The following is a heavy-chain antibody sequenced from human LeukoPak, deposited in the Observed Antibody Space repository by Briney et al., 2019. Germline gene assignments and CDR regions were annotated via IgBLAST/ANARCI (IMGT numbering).Heavy chain of an antibody. CDR2: IGSSSSYI. Sequence: PGGSLRLSCAASGFTFSSCSMNWVRQAPGKGLEWVSSIGSSSSYIYYADSVKGRFTISRDNAKNSLYLQMNSLRAEDTAVYYCARDRDWNSFDYWGQGTLVTVSS. CDR1: GFTFSSCS. CDR3: ARDRDWNSFDY. D-gene: IGHD1-1*01. J-gene: IGHJ4*02. V-gene: IGHV3-21*01.